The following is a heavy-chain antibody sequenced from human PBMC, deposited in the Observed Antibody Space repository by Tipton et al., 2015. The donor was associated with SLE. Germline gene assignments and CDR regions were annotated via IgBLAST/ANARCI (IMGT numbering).Heavy chain of an antibody. Sequence: TLSLTCTVSGGSISSHYWSWIRQPPGKGLEWIGYIYYSGSTEYNPSLKSRVTISVDTSKNLFSLKLTSVTAADTAVYYCAREYGITGTLDFFDYWGQGTLVTVSS. CDR2: IYYSGST. CDR3: AREYGITGTLDFFDY. CDR1: GGSISSHY. D-gene: IGHD1-20*01. V-gene: IGHV4-59*11. J-gene: IGHJ4*02.